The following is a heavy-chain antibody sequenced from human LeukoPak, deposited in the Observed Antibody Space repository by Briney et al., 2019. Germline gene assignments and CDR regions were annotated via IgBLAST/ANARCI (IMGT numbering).Heavy chain of an antibody. CDR3: ARDHSSSWDY. V-gene: IGHV3-23*01. CDR2: ISGSGGST. CDR1: GFTFSSYA. Sequence: PGGSLRLSCAASGFTFSSYAMHWVRQTPGKGLEWVSAISGSGGSTYYADSVKGRFTISRDNSKNTLYLQMNSLRAEDTAVYYCARDHSSSWDYWGQGTLVTVSS. J-gene: IGHJ4*02. D-gene: IGHD6-6*01.